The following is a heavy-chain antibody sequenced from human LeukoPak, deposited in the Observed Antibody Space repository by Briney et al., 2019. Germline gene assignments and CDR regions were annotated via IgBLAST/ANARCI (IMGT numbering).Heavy chain of an antibody. CDR2: ISAYNGNT. Sequence: GASVKVSCKASGYTFTSYGISWVRQAPGQGLEWMGWISAYNGNTNYAQKLQGRVTMTTDTSTGTAYMELRSLRSDDTAVYHCARDPEQWLVLGDYFDYWGQGTLVTVSS. CDR1: GYTFTSYG. D-gene: IGHD6-19*01. J-gene: IGHJ4*02. CDR3: ARDPEQWLVLGDYFDY. V-gene: IGHV1-18*01.